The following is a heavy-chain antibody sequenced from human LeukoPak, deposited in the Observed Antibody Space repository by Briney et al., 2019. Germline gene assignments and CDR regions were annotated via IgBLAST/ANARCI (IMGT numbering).Heavy chain of an antibody. CDR3: ARGGSLGY. D-gene: IGHD6-19*01. V-gene: IGHV3-48*03. CDR1: GFTFSSYE. CDR2: ISSSGSAI. Sequence: GGSLSLSCAGSGFTFSSYEMNWVRQAPGKGLEWVSKISSSGSAIYYADSVKGRFTISRDNAKSTLYLQMNSLRAEDTAVYYCARGGSLGYWGQGTLVTVS. J-gene: IGHJ4*02.